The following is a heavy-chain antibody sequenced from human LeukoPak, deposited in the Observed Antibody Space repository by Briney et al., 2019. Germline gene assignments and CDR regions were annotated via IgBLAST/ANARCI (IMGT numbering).Heavy chain of an antibody. CDR2: IYYSGST. CDR3: ARVHYYDSLNPLYYFDY. J-gene: IGHJ4*02. Sequence: SETLSLTCTDPGGSISSYYWSWIRQPPGKGLEWIGDIYYSGSTNYNPSLKSRVTISVDTSKNQFSLKLSSVTAADTAVYYSARVHYYDSLNPLYYFDYWGQGTLVTVSS. D-gene: IGHD3-22*01. CDR1: GGSISSYY. V-gene: IGHV4-59*01.